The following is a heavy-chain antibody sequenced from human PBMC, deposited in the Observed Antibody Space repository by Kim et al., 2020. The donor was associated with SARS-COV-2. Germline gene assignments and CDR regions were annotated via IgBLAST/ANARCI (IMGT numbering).Heavy chain of an antibody. CDR3: AREGYDILTGYSDLDAFDI. CDR2: ISYDGSNK. CDR1: GFTFSSYA. D-gene: IGHD3-9*01. J-gene: IGHJ3*02. Sequence: GGSLRLSCAASGFTFSSYAMHWVRQAPGKGLEWVAVISYDGSNKYYADSVKGRFTISRDNSKNTLYLQMNSLRAEDTAVYYCAREGYDILTGYSDLDAFDIWGQGTMVTVSS. V-gene: IGHV3-30*04.